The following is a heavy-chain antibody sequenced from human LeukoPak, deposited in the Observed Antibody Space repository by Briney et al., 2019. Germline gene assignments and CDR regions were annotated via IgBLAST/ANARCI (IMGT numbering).Heavy chain of an antibody. Sequence: GASVKVSCKASGYTFTGYYMHWVRQAPGQGLEWMGGIIPIFGTANYAQKFQGRVTITTDESTSTAYMELSSLRSEDTAVYYCASRARGAAASYYYYYMDVWGKGTTVTVSS. CDR3: ASRARGAAASYYYYYMDV. CDR2: IIPIFGTA. V-gene: IGHV1-69*05. D-gene: IGHD6-13*01. J-gene: IGHJ6*03. CDR1: GYTFTGYY.